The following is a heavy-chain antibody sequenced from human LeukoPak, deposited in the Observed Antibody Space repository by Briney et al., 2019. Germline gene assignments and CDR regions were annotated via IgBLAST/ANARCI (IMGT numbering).Heavy chain of an antibody. V-gene: IGHV3-7*01. CDR1: GFTFRTFW. J-gene: IGHJ4*02. Sequence: PGGSLRLSCATSGFTFRTFWMTWVRHAPGRGLEWGANIKQDGSEKNYVDSVRGRFTISRDNTQNSLHLQMNSLRVEDTATYYCARSGYYSYYFEFWGQGTLVTVSS. CDR2: IKQDGSEK. D-gene: IGHD3-22*01. CDR3: ARSGYYSYYFEF.